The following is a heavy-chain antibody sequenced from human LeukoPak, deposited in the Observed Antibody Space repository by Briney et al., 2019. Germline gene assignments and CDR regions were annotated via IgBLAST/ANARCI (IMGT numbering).Heavy chain of an antibody. J-gene: IGHJ4*02. Sequence: LGESLKISCKGSGYSFPSNWIGWVRQMPGKGLEWMGFIYPGDSHTRYDPTFEGQVTISADKSTSTAYLHWSSLKASDTAMYYCARQTRDGSGSRGYSFDFWGQGALVTVSS. CDR2: IYPGDSHT. D-gene: IGHD3-10*01. CDR1: GYSFPSNW. V-gene: IGHV5-51*01. CDR3: ARQTRDGSGSRGYSFDF.